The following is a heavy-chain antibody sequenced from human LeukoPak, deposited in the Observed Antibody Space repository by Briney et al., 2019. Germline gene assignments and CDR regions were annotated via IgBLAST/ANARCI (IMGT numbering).Heavy chain of an antibody. Sequence: GASVKVSCKASGYTFTSYGISWVRQAPGQGHEWVGWISAYNGNTNYAQKLQGRVTMTTDTSTSTAYMELRSLRSDDTAVYYCASTDPPAATYYYYGMDVWGQGTTVTVSS. V-gene: IGHV1-18*01. CDR2: ISAYNGNT. J-gene: IGHJ6*02. D-gene: IGHD2-15*01. CDR3: ASTDPPAATYYYYGMDV. CDR1: GYTFTSYG.